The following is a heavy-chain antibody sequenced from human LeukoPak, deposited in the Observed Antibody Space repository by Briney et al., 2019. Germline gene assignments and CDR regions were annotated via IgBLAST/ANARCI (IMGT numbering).Heavy chain of an antibody. CDR1: GGSISSYY. V-gene: IGHV4-59*01. CDR3: ARDVGSGSYYFVDY. Sequence: SETLSLTCIVSGGSISSYYWSWLRQPPGKGLEWIGYIYYSGRTNYNPSLKSRVTISVDTSKNQFSLKLSSVTAADTAVYYCARDVGSGSYYFVDYWGQGTLVTVSS. CDR2: IYYSGRT. D-gene: IGHD1-26*01. J-gene: IGHJ4*02.